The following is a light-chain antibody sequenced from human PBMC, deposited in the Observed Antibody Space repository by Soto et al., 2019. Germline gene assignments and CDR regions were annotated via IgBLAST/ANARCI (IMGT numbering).Light chain of an antibody. CDR1: QAIYNY. Sequence: DIQMTQSPSSLSASVGDRVTITCRASQAIYNYLAWYQQKPGKGPTLLISSAASLQAGDPSRFSGSGAGTDFTLTISSLQPEDVATYYCQKGSAVPTFGGGTKVEI. CDR2: SAA. CDR3: QKGSAVPT. V-gene: IGKV1-27*01. J-gene: IGKJ4*01.